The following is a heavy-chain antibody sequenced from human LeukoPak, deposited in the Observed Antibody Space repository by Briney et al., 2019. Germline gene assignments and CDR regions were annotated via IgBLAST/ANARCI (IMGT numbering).Heavy chain of an antibody. CDR2: IHYTGET. D-gene: IGHD3-10*01. CDR3: ARDIYGSGYGYFDQ. Sequence: SETLSLTCSVSGVSMSTYFWSWIRQPPGKGLEWLAFIHYTGETNYNPSLRSRLTISVDTSKNQFSLRLSSLTAADTAIYYCARDIYGSGYGYFDQWGHGALVTVSS. J-gene: IGHJ4*01. V-gene: IGHV4-59*01. CDR1: GVSMSTYF.